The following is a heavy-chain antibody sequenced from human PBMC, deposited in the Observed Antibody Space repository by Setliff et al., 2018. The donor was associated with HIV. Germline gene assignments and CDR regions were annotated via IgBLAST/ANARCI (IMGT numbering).Heavy chain of an antibody. Sequence: PSETLSLTCTVSGGSISSYYWNWIRQPPGKGLEWIGNMFYSGSTNYNPSLKSRVTMSVDMSNNQFSLKLSSVTAADTAVYHCARSYCSSTSCSYYFDYWGQGTLVTVSS. J-gene: IGHJ4*02. D-gene: IGHD2-2*01. CDR3: ARSYCSSTSCSYYFDY. CDR1: GGSISSYY. V-gene: IGHV4-59*01. CDR2: MFYSGST.